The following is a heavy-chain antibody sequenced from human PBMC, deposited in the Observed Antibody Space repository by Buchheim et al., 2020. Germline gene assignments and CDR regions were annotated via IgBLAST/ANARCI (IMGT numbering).Heavy chain of an antibody. J-gene: IGHJ5*02. CDR1: GFTFSSFQ. D-gene: IGHD5-18*01. Sequence: EVQLVESGGDLVEPGGSLRLSCVGSGFTFSSFQMNWVRQAPAKGLEWVAYISGSGGTKYYLDSVEGRFTVSRDNAKNSVSLELSDLRVEDTATYYCVRHNGYSPPSWGQGTL. CDR3: VRHNGYSPPS. CDR2: ISGSGGTK. V-gene: IGHV3-48*03.